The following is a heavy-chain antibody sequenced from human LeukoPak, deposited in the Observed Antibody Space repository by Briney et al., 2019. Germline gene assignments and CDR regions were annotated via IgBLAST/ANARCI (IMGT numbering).Heavy chain of an antibody. J-gene: IGHJ4*02. CDR1: GFTFSSYA. CDR3: AKDEARGYCSSTSCSPLDY. Sequence: SGGSLRLSCAASGFTFSSYAMSWVRQAPGKGLEWVSAISGSGGSTYYADSVKGRFTISRDNSKNTLYLQMNSLRAEDTAVYYCAKDEARGYCSSTSCSPLDYWGQGTLVTVSS. D-gene: IGHD2-2*01. V-gene: IGHV3-23*01. CDR2: ISGSGGST.